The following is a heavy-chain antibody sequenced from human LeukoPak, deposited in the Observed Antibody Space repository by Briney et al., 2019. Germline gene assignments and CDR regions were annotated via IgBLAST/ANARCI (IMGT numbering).Heavy chain of an antibody. V-gene: IGHV3-23*01. CDR2: ISGSGGST. CDR1: GFSLSRYT. CDR3: SKDNKKGDLYFDY. D-gene: IGHD3-16*01. Sequence: PGGSLRLSCADSGFSLSRYTMRCGRQAPGKGLEWVSAISGSGGSTYYADSVKGRFTISRDNSKNTLYLQMNSLRAEDTAVYDFSKDNKKGDLYFDYWGQGTLVTVSS. J-gene: IGHJ4*02.